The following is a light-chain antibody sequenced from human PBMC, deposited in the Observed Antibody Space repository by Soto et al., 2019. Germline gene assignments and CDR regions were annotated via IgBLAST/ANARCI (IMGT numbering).Light chain of an antibody. Sequence: DIVMTQSPVSLAVTPGEPASISCTSSQSLLYIDGYNYLDWYLQKPGQPPQLLIYSASNRASGVPGRFGGSGSGTDFTLKISRVEAEDVGVYFCMQARQTPFTFGPGTKVDIK. V-gene: IGKV2-28*01. J-gene: IGKJ3*01. CDR2: SAS. CDR1: QSLLYIDGYNY. CDR3: MQARQTPFT.